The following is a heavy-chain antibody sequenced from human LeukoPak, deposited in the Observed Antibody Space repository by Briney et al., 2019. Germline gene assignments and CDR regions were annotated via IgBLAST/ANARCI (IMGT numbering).Heavy chain of an antibody. CDR2: INPNSGGT. J-gene: IGHJ4*02. D-gene: IGHD3-22*01. CDR3: ARWGSGYLTYYFDY. Sequence: GASVKVSCKASGYTFTGYYMHWVRQAPGQGLAGMGWINPNSGGTNYAQKFQGRVNMTRDTSISTAYMELSRLRSDDTAVYYCARWGSGYLTYYFDYWGQGTLVTVSS. CDR1: GYTFTGYY. V-gene: IGHV1-2*02.